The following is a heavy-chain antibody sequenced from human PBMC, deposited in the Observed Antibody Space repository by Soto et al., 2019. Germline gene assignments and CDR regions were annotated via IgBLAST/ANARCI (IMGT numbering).Heavy chain of an antibody. J-gene: IGHJ6*03. D-gene: IGHD2-15*01. CDR2: NNPSGGST. CDR1: GYTFTSYY. Sequence: QVQLVQSGAEVKKAGASVKVSCKASGYTFTSYYMHWVRQAPGQGLEWMGINNPSGGSTSYAQKFQGRVTMTRDTSTSTVYMELSSLRSEDTAVYYCASGYCSGGSCYSMDYYYMDVWGKGTTVTVSS. CDR3: ASGYCSGGSCYSMDYYYMDV. V-gene: IGHV1-46*03.